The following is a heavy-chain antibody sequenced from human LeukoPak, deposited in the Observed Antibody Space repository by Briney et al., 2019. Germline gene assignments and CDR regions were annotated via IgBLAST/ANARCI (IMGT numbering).Heavy chain of an antibody. CDR1: GFTFSSYA. V-gene: IGHV3-23*01. J-gene: IGHJ4*02. CDR2: ISGGGGST. D-gene: IGHD3-22*01. Sequence: PGGSLRLSCAASGFTFSSYAMSWVRQAPGKGLEWVSAISGGGGSTYYADSVKGRFTISRDNAKNSLYLQMNSLRAEDTAVYYCARVEGSGSESRLLAKSLDYWGQGTLVTVSS. CDR3: ARVEGSGSESRLLAKSLDY.